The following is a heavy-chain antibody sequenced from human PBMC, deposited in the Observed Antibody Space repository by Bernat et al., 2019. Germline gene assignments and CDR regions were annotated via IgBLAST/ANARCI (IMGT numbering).Heavy chain of an antibody. Sequence: QVRLVQSGAEVKKPGASVKVSCKASGYTFTSYYMHWVRQAPGQGLEWMGIINPSGGSTSYAQKFQGRVTMTRDTSTSTVYMELSSLRSEDTAVYYCARGGYDILPGIYYFDYWGQGTLVTVSS. V-gene: IGHV1-46*01. D-gene: IGHD3-9*01. CDR2: INPSGGST. CDR3: ARGGYDILPGIYYFDY. J-gene: IGHJ4*02. CDR1: GYTFTSYY.